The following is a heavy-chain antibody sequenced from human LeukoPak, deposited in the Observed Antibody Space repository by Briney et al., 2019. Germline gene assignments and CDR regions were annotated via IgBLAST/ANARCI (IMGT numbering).Heavy chain of an antibody. Sequence: ASVTVSCKASGYTFSSYAMNWVRQAPGQGLEWMGWINTNTGNPTYAQGFTGRFVFSLDTSVSTAYLQISSLQAEDTAVYYCARSNNDGDYLGVGFDYWGQGTLVTVSS. CDR3: ARSNNDGDYLGVGFDY. CDR2: INTNTGNP. CDR1: GYTFSSYA. D-gene: IGHD4-17*01. V-gene: IGHV7-4-1*02. J-gene: IGHJ4*02.